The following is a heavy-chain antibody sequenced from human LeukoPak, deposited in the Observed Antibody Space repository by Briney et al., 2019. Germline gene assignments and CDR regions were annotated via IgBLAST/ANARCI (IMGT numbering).Heavy chain of an antibody. CDR1: GGSISSYY. D-gene: IGHD3-3*01. V-gene: IGHV4-59*12. CDR3: ARRTIFGVVITD. Sequence: SETLSLTCTVSGGSISSYYWSWIRQPPGKGLEWIGYIYYSGSTNYNPSLKSRVTISVDTSKNQFSLKLSSVTAADTAVYYCARRTIFGVVITDWGQGTLVTVSS. CDR2: IYYSGST. J-gene: IGHJ4*02.